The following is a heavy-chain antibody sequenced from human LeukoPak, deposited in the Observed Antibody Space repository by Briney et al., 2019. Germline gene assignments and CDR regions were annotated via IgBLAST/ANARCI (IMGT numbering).Heavy chain of an antibody. V-gene: IGHV5-51*01. CDR1: GYIFTNYW. Sequence: GESLKISCKASGYIFTNYWIGWVRQTPGKGLEWMGIIYPGDSDARYSPSFQGQVTISADKSISTAYLQWNSLKASDSAVYYCAKEAVTGSGIGLDYWGQGTLVTVSS. CDR3: AKEAVTGSGIGLDY. J-gene: IGHJ4*02. D-gene: IGHD3-10*01. CDR2: IYPGDSDA.